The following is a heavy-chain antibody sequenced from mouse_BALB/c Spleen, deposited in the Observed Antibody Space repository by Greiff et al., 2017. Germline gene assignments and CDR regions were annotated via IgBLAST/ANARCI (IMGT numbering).Heavy chain of an antibody. CDR1: GFSLTGYG. D-gene: IGHD2-10*02. Sequence: VMLVESGPGLVAPSQSLSISCTVSGFSLTGYGVNWVRQPPGKGLEWLGMIWGDGSTDYNSPLKSRLSISKDNAKGQVFLKMNSLRTDDTARYYCARDPPYGNYLDYWGQGTTLTVSS. CDR3: ARDPPYGNYLDY. J-gene: IGHJ2*01. V-gene: IGHV2-6-7*01. CDR2: IWGDGST.